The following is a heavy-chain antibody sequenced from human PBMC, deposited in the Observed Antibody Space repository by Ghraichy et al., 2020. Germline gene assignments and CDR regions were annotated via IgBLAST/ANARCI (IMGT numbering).Heavy chain of an antibody. D-gene: IGHD3-22*01. V-gene: IGHV1-18*01. J-gene: IGHJ3*02. CDR1: GYTFTSYG. Sequence: ASVKVSCKASGYTFTSYGISWVRQAPGQGLEWMGWISAYNGNTNYAQKLQGRVTMTTDTSTSTAYMELRSLRSDDTAVYYCARDWAHDDSNWAHAFDIWGQGTMVTVSS. CDR3: ARDWAHDDSNWAHAFDI. CDR2: ISAYNGNT.